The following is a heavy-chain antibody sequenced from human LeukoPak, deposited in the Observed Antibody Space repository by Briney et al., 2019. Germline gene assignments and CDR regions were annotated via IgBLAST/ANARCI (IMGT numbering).Heavy chain of an antibody. J-gene: IGHJ4*02. Sequence: GGSLRLSCAASGFIFSSYAMNWGRQAPGKGLEWVSAISGSGDGTYYADSVKGRFTVSRDNSKNTLYLQMNNLRAEDSAVYYCEKGVGGYCSSTDCRAYDNWGQGTLVTVSS. V-gene: IGHV3-23*01. CDR2: ISGSGDGT. CDR3: EKGVGGYCSSTDCRAYDN. CDR1: GFIFSSYA. D-gene: IGHD2-2*01.